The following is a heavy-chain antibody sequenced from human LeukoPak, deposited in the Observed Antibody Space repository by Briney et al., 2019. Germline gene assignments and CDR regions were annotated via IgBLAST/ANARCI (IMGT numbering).Heavy chain of an antibody. D-gene: IGHD3-10*01. V-gene: IGHV3-73*01. CDR3: TGNYYGSGSYADFDY. J-gene: IGHJ4*02. CDR1: GFTFSSYE. Sequence: GGSLRLSCAASGFTFSSYEMNWVRQASGKGLEWVGRIRSTANGYATAYAASVKGRFTISRDDSKNTAYLQMDSLKTEDTAVYYCTGNYYGSGSYADFDYWGQGTLVTVSS. CDR2: IRSTANGYAT.